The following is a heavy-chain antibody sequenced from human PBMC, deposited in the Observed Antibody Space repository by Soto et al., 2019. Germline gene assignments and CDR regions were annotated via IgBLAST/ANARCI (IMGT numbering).Heavy chain of an antibody. J-gene: IGHJ5*02. Sequence: PGGSLRLSCAASGFTFSSYSMNWVRQAPGKGLEWVSYISSSSSTIYYADSVKGRFTISRDNAKNSLYLRMNSLRDEDTAVYYCARLGGHNWFVPWGQAPLVTVSS. CDR3: ARLGGHNWFVP. D-gene: IGHD3-16*01. V-gene: IGHV3-48*02. CDR2: ISSSSSTI. CDR1: GFTFSSYS.